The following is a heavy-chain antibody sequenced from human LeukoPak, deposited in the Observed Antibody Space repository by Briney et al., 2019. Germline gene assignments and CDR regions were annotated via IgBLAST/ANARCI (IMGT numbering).Heavy chain of an antibody. Sequence: GSLRLSCAASGFTFSSYWMHWVREAPGKGLVWVSRINSDGITTSYADSVKGRFTISRDNAKNTLYLQMNSLRAEDTAVYYCARDMVAGGPDYWGQGTLVTVSS. D-gene: IGHD6-19*01. CDR2: INSDGITT. CDR3: ARDMVAGGPDY. CDR1: GFTFSSYW. J-gene: IGHJ4*02. V-gene: IGHV3-74*01.